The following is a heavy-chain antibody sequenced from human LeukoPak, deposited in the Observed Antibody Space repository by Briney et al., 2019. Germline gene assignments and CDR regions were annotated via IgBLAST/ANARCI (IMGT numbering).Heavy chain of an antibody. Sequence: PSETLSLTCSVSGGSISSYYWSWIRQPAGKGLEWIGRIYTSGGTNYNPSLRSRVTMSVDTSKNQFSLKLSSVTAADTAVYYCARDQVGTTLDYFDYWGQGTLVTVSS. V-gene: IGHV4-4*07. J-gene: IGHJ4*02. CDR2: IYTSGGT. D-gene: IGHD1-26*01. CDR3: ARDQVGTTLDYFDY. CDR1: GGSISSYY.